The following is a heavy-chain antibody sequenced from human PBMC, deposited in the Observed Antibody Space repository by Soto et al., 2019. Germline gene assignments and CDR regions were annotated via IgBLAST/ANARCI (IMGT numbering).Heavy chain of an antibody. D-gene: IGHD2-2*01. Sequence: EVQLVESGGGLVLPGGSLRLSCAASGFTFSGYSMNWVRQAPGKGLEWVSYIASSSWNIYYADTVKGRFTISRDNAKNSLYRQRNSLRDEDTAVYYCARGPSAAAPLSDWFFDLWGRGTLVSVSS. CDR2: IASSSWNI. V-gene: IGHV3-48*02. J-gene: IGHJ2*01. CDR1: GFTFSGYS. CDR3: ARGPSAAAPLSDWFFDL.